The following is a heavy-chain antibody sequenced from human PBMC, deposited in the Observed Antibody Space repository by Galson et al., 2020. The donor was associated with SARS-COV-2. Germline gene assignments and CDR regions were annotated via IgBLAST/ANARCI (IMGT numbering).Heavy chain of an antibody. V-gene: IGHV4-31*03. CDR2: IYYSGST. D-gene: IGHD4-17*01. J-gene: IGHJ4*02. CDR1: GGSISSGSYY. CDR3: ARVHLSPAVTNAVIDC. Sequence: SETLSLTCTVSGGSISSGSYYWSWIRQHPGKGLEWIGYIYYSGSTYYNPSLKSRVTISVDTSKNQFSLKLSSVTAADTAVYYCARVHLSPAVTNAVIDCWGQGTLVTVSS.